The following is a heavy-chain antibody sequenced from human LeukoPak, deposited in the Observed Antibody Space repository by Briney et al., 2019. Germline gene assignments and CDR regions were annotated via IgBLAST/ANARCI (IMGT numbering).Heavy chain of an antibody. CDR3: AKDNSDYFDY. V-gene: IGHV3-23*01. Sequence: GGSLRLSCAASGFTFSNYAINWVRQARDKGLEWVSAISGSGDSTYYADSVRGRFTISRDNSKNTVYLHVSSLRAEDTALYFCAKDNSDYFDYWGQGTLITVSS. D-gene: IGHD4-23*01. CDR1: GFTFSNYA. J-gene: IGHJ4*02. CDR2: ISGSGDST.